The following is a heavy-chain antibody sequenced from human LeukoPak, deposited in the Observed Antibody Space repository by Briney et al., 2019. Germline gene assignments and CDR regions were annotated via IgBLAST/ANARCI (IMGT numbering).Heavy chain of an antibody. Sequence: PGGSLRLSCAASGFTFSSSAMSWVRQAPGKGLEWVSAISNNGGYTYYADSVQGRFTISRDNSKSTLCLQMNSLRAEDTAVYYCAEEGRSLQTYWGQGTLVTVSS. V-gene: IGHV3-23*01. CDR2: ISNNGGYT. D-gene: IGHD5-24*01. J-gene: IGHJ4*02. CDR1: GFTFSSSA. CDR3: AEEGRSLQTY.